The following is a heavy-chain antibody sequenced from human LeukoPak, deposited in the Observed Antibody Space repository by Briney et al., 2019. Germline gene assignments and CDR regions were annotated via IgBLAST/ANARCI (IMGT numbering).Heavy chain of an antibody. J-gene: IGHJ4*02. Sequence: ASVKVSCKASGYTFTGYYMHWVRQAPGQGLEWMGWINPNSGGTNYAQKFQGRVTMTRDTSISTAYVELSRLRSDDTAVYYCARTIRYFDWLPQYYFDYWGQGTLVTVSS. CDR3: ARTIRYFDWLPQYYFDY. D-gene: IGHD3-9*01. CDR1: GYTFTGYY. CDR2: INPNSGGT. V-gene: IGHV1-2*02.